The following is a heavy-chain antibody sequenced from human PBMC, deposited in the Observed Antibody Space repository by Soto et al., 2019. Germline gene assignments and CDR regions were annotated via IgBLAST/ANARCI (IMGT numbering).Heavy chain of an antibody. CDR3: ARTWLAGGTPADAFDI. D-gene: IGHD2-15*01. J-gene: IGHJ3*02. CDR1: ASSISSAYF. Sequence: ETLSLTCAVSASSISSAYFWGWIRQPPGKGLEWIATIFHTGGTYYNPSLKSRVTISVDTSNNQFSLRLNSVTAADTALYFCARTWLAGGTPADAFDIWGQGTMVTVSS. V-gene: IGHV4-38-2*01. CDR2: IFHTGGT.